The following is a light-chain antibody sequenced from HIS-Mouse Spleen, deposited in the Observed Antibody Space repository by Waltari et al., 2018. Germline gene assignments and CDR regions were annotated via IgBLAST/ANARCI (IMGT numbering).Light chain of an antibody. CDR3: CSYAGSYTGV. V-gene: IGLV2-11*01. Sequence: QSALTQPRPVSGSPGQSAPTPCTGTSSDVGGYNYVSRYQQPPGKAPKLMIYDVSKRPSGVPDRFSGSKSGNTASLTISGLQAEDEADYYCCSYAGSYTGVFGTGTKVTVL. J-gene: IGLJ1*01. CDR2: DVS. CDR1: SSDVGGYNY.